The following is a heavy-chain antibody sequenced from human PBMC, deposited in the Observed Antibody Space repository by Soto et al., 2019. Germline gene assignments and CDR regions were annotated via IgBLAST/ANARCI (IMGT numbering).Heavy chain of an antibody. V-gene: IGHV4-30-4*01. J-gene: IGHJ3*02. CDR3: ARDNYYDSSGYSTGTYAFDI. D-gene: IGHD3-22*01. CDR2: IYYSGST. CDR1: GGSISSGDYY. Sequence: QVQLQESGPGLVKPSQTLSLTCTVSGGSISSGDYYWSWIRQPPGKGLEWIGYIYYSGSTYYNPSLKSRVTTSVDTSKNQFSLKLSSVTAADTAVYYCARDNYYDSSGYSTGTYAFDIWGQGTMVTVSS.